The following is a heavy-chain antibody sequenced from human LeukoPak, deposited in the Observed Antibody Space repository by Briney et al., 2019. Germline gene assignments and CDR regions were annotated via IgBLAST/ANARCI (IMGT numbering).Heavy chain of an antibody. V-gene: IGHV3-30*18. D-gene: IGHD6-6*01. CDR1: GFTFSSYW. CDR3: AKWADSSVDY. CDR2: ISYDGSNK. J-gene: IGHJ4*02. Sequence: GGSLRLSCAASGFTFSSYWMSWVRQAPGKGLEWVAVISYDGSNKYYADSVKGRFTISRDNSKNTLYLQMNSLRAEDTAVYYCAKWADSSVDYWGQGTLVTVSS.